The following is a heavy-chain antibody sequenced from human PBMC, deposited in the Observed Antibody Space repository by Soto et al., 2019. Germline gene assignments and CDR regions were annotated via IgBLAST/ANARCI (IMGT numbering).Heavy chain of an antibody. CDR2: IIPIFGTA. CDR3: ARGFGSSSSGAFDI. CDR1: GGTFSSYA. D-gene: IGHD6-13*01. J-gene: IGHJ3*02. Sequence: ASVKVSCKASGGTFSSYAISWVRQAPGQGLEWMGGIIPIFGTANYAQKFQGRVTITEDESTSTAYMELSSLRSEDTAVYYCARGFGSSSSGAFDIWGQGTMVTVSS. V-gene: IGHV1-69*13.